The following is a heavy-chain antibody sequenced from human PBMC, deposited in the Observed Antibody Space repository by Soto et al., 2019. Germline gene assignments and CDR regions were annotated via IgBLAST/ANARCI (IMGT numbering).Heavy chain of an antibody. CDR1: GYSFTSYW. Sequence: GESLKISCQGSGYSFTSYWIGWVRQMPGKGLEWMGIIYPGDSDTRYSPSFQGQVTISADKSISTAYLQWSSLKASDTAMYYCARAGEYCSSTSCPSRGYFQHWGQGTLVTVSS. J-gene: IGHJ1*01. V-gene: IGHV5-51*01. D-gene: IGHD2-2*01. CDR3: ARAGEYCSSTSCPSRGYFQH. CDR2: IYPGDSDT.